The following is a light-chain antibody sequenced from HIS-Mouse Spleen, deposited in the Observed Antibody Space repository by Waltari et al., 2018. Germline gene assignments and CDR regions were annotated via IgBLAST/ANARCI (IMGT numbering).Light chain of an antibody. V-gene: IGLV3-25*03. CDR3: QSADSSGTYHVV. J-gene: IGLJ2*01. Sequence: SYELTQPPSVSVSPGQTARITCSGDALPKQYAYWYQQKPGQAPVLVIYTDSERPSGIPERFSGSSSGTTVTLTISGVQAEDEADYYCQSADSSGTYHVVFGGGTKLTVL. CDR2: TDS. CDR1: ALPKQY.